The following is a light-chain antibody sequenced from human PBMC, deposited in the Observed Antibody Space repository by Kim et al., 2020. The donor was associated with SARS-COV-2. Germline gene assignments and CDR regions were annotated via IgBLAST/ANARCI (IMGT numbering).Light chain of an antibody. Sequence: WSPGDRASLPCRASHSVSSSYLAWYQQKPGQAPTLLIYGASSRATGIPDRFSGSGSRTDFTRTISRLEPEDVAVYYCQQYGSSPLSFGGGTKVVI. J-gene: IGKJ4*01. CDR3: QQYGSSPLS. CDR2: GAS. CDR1: HSVSSSY. V-gene: IGKV3-20*01.